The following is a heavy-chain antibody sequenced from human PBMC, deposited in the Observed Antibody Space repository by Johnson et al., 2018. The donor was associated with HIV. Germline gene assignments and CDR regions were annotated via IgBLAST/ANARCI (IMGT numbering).Heavy chain of an antibody. Sequence: QVQLVESGGGLVKPGGSLRLSCAASGFTFHDSYMSWIRQAPGNGLEWISYISSSGTTVYSADSVKGRFSISRDNAKHSLYLQMNSLRAEDTAVYYCARDRGYWDAFDIWGQGTMVTVSS. J-gene: IGHJ3*02. CDR3: ARDRGYWDAFDI. CDR2: ISSSGTTV. V-gene: IGHV3-11*04. D-gene: IGHD3-22*01. CDR1: GFTFHDSY.